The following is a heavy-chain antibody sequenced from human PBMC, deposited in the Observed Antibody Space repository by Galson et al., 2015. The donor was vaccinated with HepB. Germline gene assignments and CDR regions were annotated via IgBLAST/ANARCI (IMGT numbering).Heavy chain of an antibody. CDR2: TYYRAKWYQ. CDR1: GDSVSSNTAA. Sequence: CAISGDSVSSNTAAWNWIRQSPSRGLEWLGRTYYRAKWYQDYAVSVKSRMTINSDTSKNQFSLHLNSATPEYTAVYYCARVRTRRPPHYYYGLDVWGQGTTVTVSS. CDR3: ARVRTRRPPHYYYGLDV. V-gene: IGHV6-1*01. J-gene: IGHJ6*02.